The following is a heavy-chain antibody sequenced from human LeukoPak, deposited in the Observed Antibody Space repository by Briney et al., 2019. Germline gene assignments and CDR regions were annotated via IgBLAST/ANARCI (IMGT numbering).Heavy chain of an antibody. CDR2: ISSSSNTI. CDR3: ARGGSSSWYKWHY. CDR1: GFTFSSYS. Sequence: VGSLRLSCAASGFTFSSYSMNWVRQAPGKGLEGVSYISSSSNTIYYADSVKGRFTISRDNAENSLYLQMNSLRAEDTAVYYCARGGSSSWYKWHYWGQGTLVTVSS. J-gene: IGHJ4*02. D-gene: IGHD6-13*01. V-gene: IGHV3-48*01.